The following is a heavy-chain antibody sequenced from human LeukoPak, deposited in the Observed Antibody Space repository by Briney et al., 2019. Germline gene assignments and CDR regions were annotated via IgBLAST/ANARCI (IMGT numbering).Heavy chain of an antibody. J-gene: IGHJ6*03. CDR2: MYNSGST. CDR1: GGSISSYY. Sequence: SETLSLTCTVSGGSISSYYWSWIRQPAGKGLEWIGRMYNSGSTNYNPSLRSRVTISVDTPKNQFSLKLSTGPAPDTAVYYCGENKPPTASLYSYTTSMNVWGKGTTATVSS. CDR3: GENKPPTASLYSYTTSMNV. D-gene: IGHD1-26*01. V-gene: IGHV4-4*07.